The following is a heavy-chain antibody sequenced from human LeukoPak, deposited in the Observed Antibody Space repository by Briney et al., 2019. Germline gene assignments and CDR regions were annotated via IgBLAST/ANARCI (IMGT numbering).Heavy chain of an antibody. J-gene: IGHJ4*02. CDR3: ARDTDYFDY. Sequence: PGGSLRLSCAASGLTFSTYSMNWVRQAPGKGLEWVSSISSSSYIYYADSVKGRFTISRDNAKNSLYLQMNSLRAEDTAVYYCARDTDYFDYWGQGTLVTVSS. D-gene: IGHD2-8*02. CDR1: GLTFSTYS. CDR2: ISSSSYI. V-gene: IGHV3-21*01.